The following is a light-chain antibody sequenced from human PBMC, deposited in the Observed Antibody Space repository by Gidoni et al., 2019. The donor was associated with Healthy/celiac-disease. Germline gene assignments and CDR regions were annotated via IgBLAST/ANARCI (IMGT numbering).Light chain of an antibody. Sequence: DIRVTQSPSSLSASVGDRVTITCRAIQGSSSYLNWYQQKPGKAPKLLIYAASSMQSGVPSRFSGSGSGTDFTLTISSLQPEDFATYYCQQSYSTPWTFGQGTKVEIK. CDR1: QGSSSY. J-gene: IGKJ1*01. CDR3: QQSYSTPWT. V-gene: IGKV1-39*01. CDR2: AAS.